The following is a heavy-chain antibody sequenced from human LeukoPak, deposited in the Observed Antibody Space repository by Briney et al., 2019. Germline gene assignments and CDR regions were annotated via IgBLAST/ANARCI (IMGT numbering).Heavy chain of an antibody. CDR2: IKSKAHGGIT. CDR1: GFAFSNAW. CDR3: TAFYYGLGSYLVVDV. D-gene: IGHD3-10*01. J-gene: IGHJ6*02. V-gene: IGHV3-15*01. Sequence: GGSLRLSCAASGFAFSNAWMPWLRQAPGKGLEWVGRIKSKAHGGITDYAAPVKGRFTMSRDDSKNTLYLQMNSLKTEDTAVYYCTAFYYGLGSYLVVDVWGQGTTVSVSS.